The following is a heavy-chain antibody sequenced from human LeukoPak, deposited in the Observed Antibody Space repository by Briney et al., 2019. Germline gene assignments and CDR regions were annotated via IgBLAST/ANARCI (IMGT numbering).Heavy chain of an antibody. CDR2: INHSGST. Sequence: SETLSLTCAVCGGSFSGYYWSWIRQPPGKGRVWMVYINHSGSTNYNPSLKSRVTISVDTSKNPFSLIWSSGTAAGTAVCSCARGPGRGYSYGYGYWGQGTLVTVSS. CDR1: GGSFSGYY. V-gene: IGHV4-34*01. J-gene: IGHJ4*02. D-gene: IGHD5-18*01. CDR3: ARGPGRGYSYGYGY.